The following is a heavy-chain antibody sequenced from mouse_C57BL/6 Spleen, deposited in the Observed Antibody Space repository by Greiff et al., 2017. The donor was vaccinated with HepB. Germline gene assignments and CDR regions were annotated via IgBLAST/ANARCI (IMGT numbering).Heavy chain of an antibody. Sequence: EVNVVESGGGLVKPGGSLKLSCAASGFTFSSYAMSWVRQTPEKRLEWVATISDGGSYTYYPDNVKGRFTISRDNAKNNLYLQMSHLKSEDTAMYYCARGLRAMDYWGQGTSVTVSS. V-gene: IGHV5-4*03. CDR2: ISDGGSYT. CDR3: ARGLRAMDY. CDR1: GFTFSSYA. J-gene: IGHJ4*01. D-gene: IGHD2-12*01.